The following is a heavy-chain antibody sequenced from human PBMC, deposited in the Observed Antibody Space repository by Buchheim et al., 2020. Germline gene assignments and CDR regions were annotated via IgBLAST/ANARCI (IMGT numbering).Heavy chain of an antibody. V-gene: IGHV4-4*02. Sequence: QVQLQESGPGLVKPSGTLSLTCAVSGGSISSSNWWSWVRQPPGKGLEWIGEIYHSGSTTYNPSLKSRVPISVNSSKNQFSLKLSSVTAADTAVYYCARRVVVVVAATSPWFDPWGQGTL. D-gene: IGHD2-15*01. CDR1: GGSISSSNW. CDR2: IYHSGST. CDR3: ARRVVVVVAATSPWFDP. J-gene: IGHJ5*02.